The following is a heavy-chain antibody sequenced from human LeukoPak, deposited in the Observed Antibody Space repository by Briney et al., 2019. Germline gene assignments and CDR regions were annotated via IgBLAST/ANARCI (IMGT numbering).Heavy chain of an antibody. CDR1: GFTVSSNY. J-gene: IGHJ5*02. D-gene: IGHD3-3*01. CDR3: ARDGYDFWSGTPNWFDP. CDR2: IYSGGST. V-gene: IGHV3-66*02. Sequence: GGSLRLSCAASGFTVSSNYMSWVRQAPGKGLEWVSVIYSGGSTYYADSVKGRFTIFRDNSKNTLYLQMNSLRAEDTAVYYCARDGYDFWSGTPNWFDPWGQGTLVTVSS.